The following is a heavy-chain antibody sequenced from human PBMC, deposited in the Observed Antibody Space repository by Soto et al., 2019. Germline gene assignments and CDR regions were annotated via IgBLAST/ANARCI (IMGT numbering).Heavy chain of an antibody. J-gene: IGHJ4*02. D-gene: IGHD3-22*01. CDR1: GFTFSSYA. Sequence: VQLLESGGGLVQPGGSLRLSCAASGFTFSSYAMSWVRQAPGKGLEWVAVIWYDGSNKYYADSVKGRFTISRDNSKNTLYLQMNSLRAEDTAVYYCARGALLGYDSSGYFSYWGQGTLVTVSS. CDR2: IWYDGSNK. V-gene: IGHV3-33*08. CDR3: ARGALLGYDSSGYFSY.